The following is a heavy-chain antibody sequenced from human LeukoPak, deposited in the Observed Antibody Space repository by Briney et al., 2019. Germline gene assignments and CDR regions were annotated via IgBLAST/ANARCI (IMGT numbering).Heavy chain of an antibody. J-gene: IGHJ4*02. D-gene: IGHD5/OR15-5a*01. Sequence: PGGSLRLSCAASGFTFHNYAIHWVRQAPGKGLEWVSLTSGDGITTYFADSVKGRFTISRDNSKSSLFPQMNGLRTEDTALYYCARDHVYGGADYWGQGTLVTVSS. V-gene: IGHV3-43*02. CDR2: TSGDGITT. CDR3: ARDHVYGGADY. CDR1: GFTFHNYA.